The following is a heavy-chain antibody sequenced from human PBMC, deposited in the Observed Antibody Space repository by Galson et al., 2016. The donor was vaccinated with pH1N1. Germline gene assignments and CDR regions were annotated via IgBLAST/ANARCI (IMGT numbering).Heavy chain of an antibody. CDR3: ARQNDYGDYRGYSFDI. Sequence: QSGAEVKKPGESLKISCKGSGYKFASSWIVWVRQMPGKGLEWMGIIWLGGSLIRYKPSFQGQVNISDDKSINIVYREWSSLKASDTATYYWARQNDYGDYRGYSFDIWGQGTLVTVSS. CDR2: IWLGGSLI. CDR1: GYKFASSW. V-gene: IGHV5-51*01. D-gene: IGHD4-17*01. J-gene: IGHJ3*02.